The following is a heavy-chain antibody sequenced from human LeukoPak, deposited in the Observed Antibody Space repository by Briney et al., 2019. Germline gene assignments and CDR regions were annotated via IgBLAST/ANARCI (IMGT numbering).Heavy chain of an antibody. CDR2: TYHGGST. CDR1: GGSISSSNW. D-gene: IGHD6-19*01. J-gene: IGHJ3*02. Sequence: SETLSLTCAVSGGSISSSNWWSWVRQPPGKGLEWVGVTYHGGSTNYNPSLKSRVTISIDKPKNQFSLKMSSVTAADTAVYYCARDTLAVAGRNDAFDIWGQETMVTVPS. V-gene: IGHV4-4*02. CDR3: ARDTLAVAGRNDAFDI.